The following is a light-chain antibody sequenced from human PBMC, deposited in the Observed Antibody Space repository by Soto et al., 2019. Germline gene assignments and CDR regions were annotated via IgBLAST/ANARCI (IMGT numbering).Light chain of an antibody. J-gene: IGKJ2*01. CDR3: QQCTGIPYT. CDR2: AAS. CDR1: QTIDTY. Sequence: DIQMTQSPSSLSASVGDRVTITCRASQTIDTYLNWYQQNPGKAPKLLIYAASTLQNGVPPRFSCSGSGTDFTLTISSLQPEDFAAYYCQQCTGIPYTFGQGTKVDIK. V-gene: IGKV1-39*01.